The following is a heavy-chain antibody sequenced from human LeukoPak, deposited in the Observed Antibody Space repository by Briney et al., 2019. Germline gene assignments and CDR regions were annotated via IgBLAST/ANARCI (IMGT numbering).Heavy chain of an antibody. J-gene: IGHJ4*02. CDR2: ISSSSSTI. V-gene: IGHV3-48*04. CDR3: AREAEGAVAGTGFDY. CDR1: GFTFSSYS. Sequence: GGSLRLSCAASGFTFSSYSMNWVRQAPGKGLEWVSDISSSSSTIYYADSVKGRFTISRDNAKNSLYLQMNSLRAEDTAVYYRAREAEGAVAGTGFDYWGQGTLVSVSS. D-gene: IGHD6-19*01.